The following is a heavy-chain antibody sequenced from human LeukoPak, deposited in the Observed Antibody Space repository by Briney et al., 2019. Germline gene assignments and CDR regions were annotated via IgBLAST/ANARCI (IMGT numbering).Heavy chain of an antibody. CDR1: GFTFSSYA. V-gene: IGHV3-23*01. Sequence: GGSLRLSCAASGFTFSSYAMSWVRQAPGKGLEWVSAISGSGGSTYYADSVKGRFTISRDNSKNTLYLQMNSLRAEDTAAYYCAKDIYDHYGSRYDYWGQGTLVTVSS. CDR2: ISGSGGST. CDR3: AKDIYDHYGSRYDY. J-gene: IGHJ4*02. D-gene: IGHD3-10*01.